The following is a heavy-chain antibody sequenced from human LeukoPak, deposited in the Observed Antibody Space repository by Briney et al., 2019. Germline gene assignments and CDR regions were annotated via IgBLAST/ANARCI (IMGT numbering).Heavy chain of an antibody. CDR3: ARELTNYGMNV. V-gene: IGHV4-39*02. CDR2: IFYTGTT. J-gene: IGHJ6*02. D-gene: IGHD4-11*01. CDR1: GGSISSHSYY. Sequence: SETLSLTYTVSGGSISSHSYYWGWVRQPPGKGLEWIGNIFYTGTTYYNPSLKSRVTISVDTSKDRFSLKLSSVTAADTAVYYCARELTNYGMNVWGQGTTVTVSS.